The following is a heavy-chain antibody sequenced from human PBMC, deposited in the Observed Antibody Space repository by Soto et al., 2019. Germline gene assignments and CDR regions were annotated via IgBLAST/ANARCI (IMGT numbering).Heavy chain of an antibody. J-gene: IGHJ4*02. V-gene: IGHV3-74*03. CDR2: INTDGSVA. CDR3: VRVMRLGRLDS. D-gene: IGHD3-16*01. CDR1: GLTFRSYW. Sequence: EVQLVESGGGLVQPGESLRLSCAASGLTFRSYWMHWVRQAPGKGLVWVSRINTDGSVAMYVDSVKGRFTISRDNAKNTRYIHINSLRAEDTAVYYCVRVMRLGRLDSWGQGPLVTVSS.